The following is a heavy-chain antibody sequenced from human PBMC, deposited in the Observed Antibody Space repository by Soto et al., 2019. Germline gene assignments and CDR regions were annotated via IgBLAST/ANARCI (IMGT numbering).Heavy chain of an antibody. J-gene: IGHJ4*02. V-gene: IGHV3-23*01. Sequence: EVQLLESGGGLVQPGGSLRLSCAASGFTFSIYGLSWVRQAPGKGLEWVSAISGSGENTYYADSVKGRFTISRDNPKNTLYLQMNSLRAEDTAVYYCAKPLGSESYLPFDYWGQGTLVTVPS. CDR3: AKPLGSESYLPFDY. CDR2: ISGSGENT. CDR1: GFTFSIYG. D-gene: IGHD3-10*01.